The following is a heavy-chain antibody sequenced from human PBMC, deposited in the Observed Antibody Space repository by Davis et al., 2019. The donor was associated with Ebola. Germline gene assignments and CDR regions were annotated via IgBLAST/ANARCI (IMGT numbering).Heavy chain of an antibody. CDR3: AKDYPTFGGVIVLAPYY. CDR2: ISGTGGHT. V-gene: IGHV3-23*01. D-gene: IGHD3-16*02. CDR1: RSSISDNG. Sequence: GESLKISCVASRSSISDNGMTCVRQGPGKGLEWVSAISGTGGHTYYADSVKGRFTISRDNSKNILYLQMNSLRGEDTAVYYCAKDYPTFGGVIVLAPYYWGQGTLVTVSS. J-gene: IGHJ4*02.